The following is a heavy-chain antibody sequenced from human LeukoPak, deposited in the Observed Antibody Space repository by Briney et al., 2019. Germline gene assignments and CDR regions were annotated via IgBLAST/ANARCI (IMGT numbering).Heavy chain of an antibody. CDR2: INYSGST. Sequence: SETLSLTCTVSGGSISSYYWSWIRQPPGKGLEWIGYINYSGSTNYNPSLKSRVTISVDTSKNQFSLKLSSVTAEDTAVYYCAKDRCSNGIGCYYYYMDVWGKGTTVTISS. V-gene: IGHV4-59*01. D-gene: IGHD2-8*01. J-gene: IGHJ6*03. CDR3: AKDRCSNGIGCYYYYMDV. CDR1: GGSISSYY.